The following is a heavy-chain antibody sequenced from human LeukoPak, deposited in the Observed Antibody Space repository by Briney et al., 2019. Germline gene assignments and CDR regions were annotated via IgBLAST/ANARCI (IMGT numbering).Heavy chain of an antibody. V-gene: IGHV3-53*01. Sequence: GSLRLSCAASGFTVSSNYMSWVRQAPGKGLEWVSVIYSGGSTYYADSVKGRFTISRDNSKNTLYLQMNSLRAEDTAVYYCASGLYSYGYIYYYYGMDVWGQGTTVTVSS. CDR1: GFTVSSNY. CDR2: IYSGGST. J-gene: IGHJ6*02. CDR3: ASGLYSYGYIYYYYGMDV. D-gene: IGHD5-18*01.